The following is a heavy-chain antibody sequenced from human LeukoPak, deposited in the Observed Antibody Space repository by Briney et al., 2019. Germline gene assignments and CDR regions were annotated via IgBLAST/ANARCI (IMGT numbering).Heavy chain of an antibody. V-gene: IGHV4-59*01. CDR3: ARAARLGTTGTTSLDY. Sequence: SETLSLTCTVSGGSISTYYWSWIRQPPGKGLEWIGYVYYSGSTNCNPSLKSRVTISVDTSKNQFSLKLSSVTAADTAVYYCARAARLGTTGTTSLDYWGQGTLVTVSS. J-gene: IGHJ4*02. CDR1: GGSISTYY. D-gene: IGHD1-1*01. CDR2: VYYSGST.